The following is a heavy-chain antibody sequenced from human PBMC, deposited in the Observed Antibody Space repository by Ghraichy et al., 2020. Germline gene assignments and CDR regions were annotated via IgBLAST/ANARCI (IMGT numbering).Heavy chain of an antibody. CDR3: ASNGDYSYFDY. D-gene: IGHD4-17*01. Sequence: SETLSLTCAVYGGSFSGYYWSWIRQPPGKGLEWIGEINHSGSTNYNPSLKSRVTISVDTSKNQFSLKLSSVTAADTAVYYCASNGDYSYFDYWGQGTLVTVSS. V-gene: IGHV4-34*01. CDR1: GGSFSGYY. CDR2: INHSGST. J-gene: IGHJ4*02.